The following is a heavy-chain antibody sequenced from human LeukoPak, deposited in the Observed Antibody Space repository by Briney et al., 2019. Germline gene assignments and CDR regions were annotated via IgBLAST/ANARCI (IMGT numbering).Heavy chain of an antibody. D-gene: IGHD3-3*01. J-gene: IGHJ4*02. Sequence: PSETLSLTCTVSGGSISSYYWSWIRQPPGKGLEWIGYIYYGGSTNYNPSLKSRVTISVDTSKNQFSLKLSSVTAADTAVYYCARDGLTIFGVVTLAYLSFDYWGQGTLVTVSS. CDR3: ARDGLTIFGVVTLAYLSFDY. CDR2: IYYGGST. CDR1: GGSISSYY. V-gene: IGHV4-59*01.